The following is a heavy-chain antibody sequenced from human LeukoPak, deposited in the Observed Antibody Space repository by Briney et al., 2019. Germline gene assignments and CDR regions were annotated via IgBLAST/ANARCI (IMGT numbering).Heavy chain of an antibody. CDR3: AKTISGYCSRTSCLNWFDP. Sequence: GGSLRLSCAASGFTFSSYAMSWVRQAPGKGLEWVSTISDSGSTYYADSVKGRFTISRDNAKNTVYLQMNSLRAEDTAVYFCAKTISGYCSRTSCLNWFDPWGRGTLVTVSS. CDR2: ISDSGST. CDR1: GFTFSSYA. V-gene: IGHV3-23*01. J-gene: IGHJ5*02. D-gene: IGHD2-2*03.